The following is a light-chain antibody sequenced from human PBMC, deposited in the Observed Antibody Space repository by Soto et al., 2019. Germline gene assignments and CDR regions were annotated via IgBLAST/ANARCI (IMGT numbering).Light chain of an antibody. CDR3: SSYASSSTVYV. Sequence: QSVLTQPASVSGSPGQSITISCTGTSSDVGGYNYVSWYQQRPGKAPKLMIYDVSHRPSGVSNRFSGSKSGSTASLTISGLQAEDEADYYCSSYASSSTVYVFGPGTKVTV. V-gene: IGLV2-14*01. CDR2: DVS. J-gene: IGLJ1*01. CDR1: SSDVGGYNY.